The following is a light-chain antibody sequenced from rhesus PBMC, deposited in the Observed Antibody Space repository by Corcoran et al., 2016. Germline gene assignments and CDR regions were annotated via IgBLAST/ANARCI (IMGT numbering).Light chain of an antibody. Sequence: DIRMTQSPSSLSASIGDTVTISCRASQRINTWLAWYQQKPGNAPKLLIYKAFSLQSGVPSRFSGSGSGTDFTLTISSLESEDFAIYFCQQDMRGPLTFGGGTKVELK. CDR3: QQDMRGPLT. V-gene: IGKV1-22*01. J-gene: IGKJ4*01. CDR1: QRINTW. CDR2: KAF.